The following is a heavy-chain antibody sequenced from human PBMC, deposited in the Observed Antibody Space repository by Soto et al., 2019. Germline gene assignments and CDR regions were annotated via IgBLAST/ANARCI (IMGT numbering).Heavy chain of an antibody. CDR2: IIPIFGTA. D-gene: IGHD1-7*01. Sequence: VASVKVSCKASGGTFSSYAISWVRQAPGQGLEWMGGIIPIFGTANYAQKFQGRVTITADESTSTAYMELSSLRSEDTAVYYCARLNNWNYGIFDYWGQGTLVTVSS. J-gene: IGHJ4*02. V-gene: IGHV1-69*13. CDR3: ARLNNWNYGIFDY. CDR1: GGTFSSYA.